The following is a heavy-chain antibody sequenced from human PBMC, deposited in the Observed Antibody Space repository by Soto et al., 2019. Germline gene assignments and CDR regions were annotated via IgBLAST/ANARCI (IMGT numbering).Heavy chain of an antibody. CDR1: GYSFTSYW. CDR3: AAVYDILTGRVYGMDV. CDR2: IDPSDSYT. J-gene: IGHJ6*02. D-gene: IGHD3-9*01. Sequence: PGESLKISYKGSGYSFTSYWSSWVRQMPGKGLEWMGRIDPSDSYTNYSPSFQGLVTISADKSISTAHLQWSSLKASDTAMYYCAAVYDILTGRVYGMDVWGRGTTVTVSS. V-gene: IGHV5-10-1*01.